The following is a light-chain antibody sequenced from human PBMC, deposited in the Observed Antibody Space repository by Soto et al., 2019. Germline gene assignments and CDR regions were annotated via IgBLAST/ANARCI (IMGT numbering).Light chain of an antibody. CDR2: AVS. Sequence: QSVLTKPPSASGSAGQSVTSACTGTSSDVGGYKYVSWYQQYPGKAPKLMIYAVSKRPSGVPDRFSGSKSGNTASLTVSGLQAEDEADYYCSSYAGSNNYVFGTGTKVTV. CDR3: SSYAGSNNYV. J-gene: IGLJ1*01. V-gene: IGLV2-8*01. CDR1: SSDVGGYKY.